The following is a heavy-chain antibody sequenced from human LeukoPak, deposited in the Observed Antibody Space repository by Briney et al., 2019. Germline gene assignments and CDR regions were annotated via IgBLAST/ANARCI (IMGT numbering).Heavy chain of an antibody. CDR1: GGTFSSYS. CDR3: ARALITVDIVATIAFDY. V-gene: IGHV1-69*06. CDR2: IIPIFGTA. Sequence: SVKVSCKASGGTFSSYSISWVRQAPGQGLECMGGIIPIFGTANYAQKFQGRVTITADKSTSTAYMELSSLRSEDTAVYYCARALITVDIVATIAFDYWGQGTLVTVSS. J-gene: IGHJ4*02. D-gene: IGHD5-12*01.